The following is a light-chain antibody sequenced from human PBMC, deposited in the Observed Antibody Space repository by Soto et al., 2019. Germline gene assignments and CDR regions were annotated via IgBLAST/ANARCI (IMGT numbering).Light chain of an antibody. J-gene: IGKJ1*01. CDR2: WAS. CDR3: QQYYSTPWT. V-gene: IGKV4-1*01. CDR1: QSVLYSSNNKKY. Sequence: DIVMTQSPDSLAVSLAERATINCKSSQSVLYSSNNKKYLAWYQQKPGQPPKLLIYWASTRESGVPDRFSGSGSGTDFTLTISSLQAEDVAVYYCQQYYSTPWTFGQGTKVEIK.